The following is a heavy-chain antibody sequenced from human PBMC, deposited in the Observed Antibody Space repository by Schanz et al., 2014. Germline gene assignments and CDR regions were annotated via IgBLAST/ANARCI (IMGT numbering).Heavy chain of an antibody. Sequence: QVQLVQSGAEVKKPGSSVKVSCTASGGTFSSDTFSWVRQAPGQGLEWMGRIIPILGIANYAQKFQGRVTVTRDTSTSTVYMELSRVTYEDTAVYYCARDDRAYYYGMDVWGQGTTVTVSS. D-gene: IGHD3-22*01. J-gene: IGHJ6*02. CDR3: ARDDRAYYYGMDV. CDR1: GGTFSSDT. V-gene: IGHV1-69*08. CDR2: IIPILGIA.